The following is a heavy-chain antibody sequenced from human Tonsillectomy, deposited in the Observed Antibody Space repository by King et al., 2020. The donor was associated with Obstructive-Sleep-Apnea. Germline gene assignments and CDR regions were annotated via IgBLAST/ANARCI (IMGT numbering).Heavy chain of an antibody. CDR1: GFTFSTYG. Sequence: VQLVESGGGVVQPGRSLRLSCAASGFTFSTYGMHWVRQAPGRGLEWVTFIRYDGSNTYCTDSVKGRFTISRDNSKNTLYLQMNSLRAEDTAVYYCAKDDSSAFLSGHGMAVWGQGTTVTVSS. CDR3: AKDDSSAFLSGHGMAV. V-gene: IGHV3-30*02. D-gene: IGHD6-6*01. CDR2: IRYDGSNT. J-gene: IGHJ6*02.